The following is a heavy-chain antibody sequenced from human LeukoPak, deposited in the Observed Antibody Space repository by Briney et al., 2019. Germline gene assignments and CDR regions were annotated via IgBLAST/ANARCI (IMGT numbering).Heavy chain of an antibody. CDR1: GYTFTGYY. CDR2: INPNTGGT. CDR3: AKVPPSITAAGNWLGP. J-gene: IGHJ5*02. V-gene: IGHV1-2*06. D-gene: IGHD6-13*01. Sequence: ASVKVSCRASGYTFTGYYIHWVRQAPGQGLEWMGRINPNTGGTDYAQKFQGRVTMTRDTSITTAYTELSRLTSDDTAIYYCAKVPPSITAAGNWLGPWGQGALVTVSS.